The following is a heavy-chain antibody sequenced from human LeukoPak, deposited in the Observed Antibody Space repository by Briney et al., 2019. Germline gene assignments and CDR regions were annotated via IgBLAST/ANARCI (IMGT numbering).Heavy chain of an antibody. V-gene: IGHV1-2*02. CDR2: INSNSGGT. CDR3: ARVCRSTSCYRCYYYYYMDV. Sequence: ASVKVSCKASGYTFTGYYMHWVRQAPGQGLEWMGWINSNSGGTNYAQKFQGRVTMTRDTSISTAYMELSRLRSDDTAVYYCARVCRSTSCYRCYYYYYMDVWGKGTTVIVSS. J-gene: IGHJ6*03. CDR1: GYTFTGYY. D-gene: IGHD2-2*02.